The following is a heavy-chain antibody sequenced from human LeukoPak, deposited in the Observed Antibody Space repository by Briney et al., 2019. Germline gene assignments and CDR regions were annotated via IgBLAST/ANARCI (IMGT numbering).Heavy chain of an antibody. J-gene: IGHJ2*01. CDR3: AREESSGWYFHWYFDL. D-gene: IGHD6-19*01. Sequence: SETLSLTCTVSGGSISSSYYYWGWIRQPPGKGLEWIGEINHSGSTNYNPSLKSRVTISVDTSKNQFSLKLSSVTAADTAVYYCAREESSGWYFHWYFDLWGRGTLVTVSS. CDR1: GGSISSSYYY. V-gene: IGHV4-39*07. CDR2: INHSGST.